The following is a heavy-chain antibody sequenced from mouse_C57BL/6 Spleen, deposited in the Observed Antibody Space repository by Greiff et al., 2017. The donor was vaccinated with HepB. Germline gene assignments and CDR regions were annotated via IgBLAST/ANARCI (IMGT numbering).Heavy chain of an antibody. D-gene: IGHD3-2*02. CDR1: GYTFTSYW. Sequence: VQLQQSGAELAKPGASVKLSCKASGYTFTSYWMHWVKQRPGQGLEWIGYINPSSGYTKYNQKFKDKATLTADKSSSTAYMQLSSLTYEDSSVYSCARDSSGYVVFDYWGQGTTLTVSS. CDR2: INPSSGYT. CDR3: ARDSSGYVVFDY. J-gene: IGHJ2*01. V-gene: IGHV1-7*01.